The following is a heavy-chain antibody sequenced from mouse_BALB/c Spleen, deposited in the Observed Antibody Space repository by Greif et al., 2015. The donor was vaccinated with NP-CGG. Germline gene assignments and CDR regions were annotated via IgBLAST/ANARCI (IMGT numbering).Heavy chain of an antibody. CDR1: GFTFTDYY. D-gene: IGHD2-1*01. CDR2: IRNKANGYTT. Sequence: EVKLVESGGGLVQPGGSLRLSCATSGFTFTDYYMSWVRQPPGKALEWLGFIRNKANGYTTEYSASVKGRFTISRDNSQSILYLQMNTLRAEDSATYYCARAIYYAYWYFDVWGAGTTVTVSS. J-gene: IGHJ1*01. V-gene: IGHV7-3*02. CDR3: ARAIYYAYWYFDV.